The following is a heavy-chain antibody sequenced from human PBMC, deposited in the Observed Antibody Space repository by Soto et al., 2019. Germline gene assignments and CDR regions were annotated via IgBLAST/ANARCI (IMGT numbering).Heavy chain of an antibody. V-gene: IGHV1-3*01. CDR2: INAGNGNT. Sequence: ASVKVSCKASGYTFTSYAMHWVRQAPGQRLEWMGWINAGNGNTKYSQKFQGRVTITRDTSASTAYMELSSLRSEDTAVYYCARDLGSIAAAGDYYYYYYYMDVWGKGTTVTVSS. D-gene: IGHD6-13*01. J-gene: IGHJ6*03. CDR1: GYTFTSYA. CDR3: ARDLGSIAAAGDYYYYYYYMDV.